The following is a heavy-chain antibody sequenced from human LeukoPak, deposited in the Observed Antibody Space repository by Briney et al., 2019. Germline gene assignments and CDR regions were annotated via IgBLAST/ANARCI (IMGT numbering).Heavy chain of an antibody. CDR2: ISGSGGST. J-gene: IGHJ1*01. D-gene: IGHD1-1*01. CDR3: AKDRNWNLLFAEYFQH. CDR1: GFPFSSYA. V-gene: IGHV3-23*01. Sequence: GGSLRLSCAASGFPFSSYAMSWVRQAPGKGLEWVSAISGSGGSTYYADSVKGRFTISRDNSKNTLYLQMNSLRAEDTAVYYCAKDRNWNLLFAEYFQHWGQGTLVTVSS.